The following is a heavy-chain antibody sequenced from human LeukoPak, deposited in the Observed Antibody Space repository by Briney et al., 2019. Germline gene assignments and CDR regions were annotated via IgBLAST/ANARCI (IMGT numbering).Heavy chain of an antibody. V-gene: IGHV4-59*08. D-gene: IGHD3-10*01. J-gene: IGHJ4*02. Sequence: SETLSLTCTVSGGSISNYYWSWVRQPPGKGLEWIGYVHYTGSTNYNPSLKSRVTISVDTSKNQFSLKLSSVTAADTAVYYCARHYMVRGLKPFDYWGQGTLVTVSS. CDR3: ARHYMVRGLKPFDY. CDR2: VHYTGST. CDR1: GGSISNYY.